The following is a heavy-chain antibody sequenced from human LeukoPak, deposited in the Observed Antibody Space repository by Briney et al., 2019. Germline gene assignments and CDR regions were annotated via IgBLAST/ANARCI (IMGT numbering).Heavy chain of an antibody. D-gene: IGHD6-13*01. Sequence: SETLSLTCTVSGGSISSYYWSWIRQPPGKGLEWIGYIYYSGSTNYNPSLKSRVTISVDTSKNQFSLKLSSVTAADTAVYYCARVRAAGTLFDYWGQGTLVTVSS. J-gene: IGHJ4*02. CDR2: IYYSGST. CDR3: ARVRAAGTLFDY. V-gene: IGHV4-59*01. CDR1: GGSISSYY.